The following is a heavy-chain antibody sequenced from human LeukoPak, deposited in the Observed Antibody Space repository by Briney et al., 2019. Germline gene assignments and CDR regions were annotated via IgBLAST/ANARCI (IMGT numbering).Heavy chain of an antibody. CDR1: GFTLSSNW. CDR2: IKQDRSEK. CDR3: ARCNGYNIDY. V-gene: IGHV3-7*01. Sequence: PGGSLRLSCAASGFTLSSNWMNWVRQAPGKGLEWVAIIKQDRSEKYYVDSVKGRFTISRDNAKNSLYLQINSLRAEDTAVYYWARCNGYNIDYWGQGTLVTVSS. D-gene: IGHD5-18*01. J-gene: IGHJ4*02.